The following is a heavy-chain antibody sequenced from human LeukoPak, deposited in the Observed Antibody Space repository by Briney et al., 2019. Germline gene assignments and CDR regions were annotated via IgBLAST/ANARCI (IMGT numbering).Heavy chain of an antibody. J-gene: IGHJ6*02. CDR3: AKDRRDRGEVAKPKERHYYYYGMDV. CDR2: ISGSGSST. Sequence: GGSLRLSCAASGFTFSSYAMSWVRQAPGKGLEWVSAISGSGSSTYYADSVKGRFTISRDNSKNTLYLQMNSLRAEDTAVYYCAKDRRDRGEVAKPKERHYYYYGMDVWGQGTTVTVSS. D-gene: IGHD5-12*01. CDR1: GFTFSSYA. V-gene: IGHV3-23*01.